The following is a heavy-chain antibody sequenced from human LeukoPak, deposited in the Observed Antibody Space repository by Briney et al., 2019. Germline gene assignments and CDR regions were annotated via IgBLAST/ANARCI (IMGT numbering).Heavy chain of an antibody. V-gene: IGHV3-74*01. D-gene: IGHD1-1*01. CDR3: ARDTTSAFDY. Sequence: GGSLRLSCAASGFTFRTYLMHWVRQAPGKGLVWVSGIRGDESKTTYADSVKGRFTISRDNAKNTLYLQMNSLRAEDTAVYYCARDTTSAFDYWGQGSLVTVS. CDR1: GFTFRTYL. J-gene: IGHJ4*02. CDR2: IRGDESKT.